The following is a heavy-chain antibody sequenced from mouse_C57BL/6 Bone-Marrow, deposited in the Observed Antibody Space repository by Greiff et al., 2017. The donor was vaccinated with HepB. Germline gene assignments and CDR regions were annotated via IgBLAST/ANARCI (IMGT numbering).Heavy chain of an antibody. J-gene: IGHJ4*01. CDR1: GYTFTDYY. CDR2: IYPGSGNT. CDR3: ARERALRWKAMDY. V-gene: IGHV1-76*01. Sequence: VQLQKSGAELVRPGASVKLSCKASGYTFTDYYINWVKQRPGQGLEWIARIYPGSGNTYYNEKFKGKATLTAEKSSSTAYMQLSSLTSEDSAVYFCARERALRWKAMDYWGQGTSVTVSS. D-gene: IGHD1-1*01.